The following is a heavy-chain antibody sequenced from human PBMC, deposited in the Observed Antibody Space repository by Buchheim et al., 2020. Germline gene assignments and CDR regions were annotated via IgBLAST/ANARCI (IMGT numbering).Heavy chain of an antibody. CDR3: ARESEYSSSIDY. CDR2: IKQDGSEK. J-gene: IGHJ4*02. D-gene: IGHD6-13*01. V-gene: IGHV3-7*01. Sequence: EVQLVESGGGLVQPGGSLRLSCAASGFTFNNYWMSWVRQAPGKGLEWVANIKQDGSEKYYVDSVKGRFTISRDNAKNSLDLQMNSLRAEDTAVYYCARESEYSSSIDYWGQGTL. CDR1: GFTFNNYW.